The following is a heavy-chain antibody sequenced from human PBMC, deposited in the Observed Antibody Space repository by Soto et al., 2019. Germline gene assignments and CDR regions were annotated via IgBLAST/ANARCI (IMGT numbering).Heavy chain of an antibody. Sequence: QVQLVESGGGVIQPGTSLRLSCAASGFIFSNYAMHWVRPAPGKGLAWVAVISFDGSNKYYADSVKGRCTLSRDKSNNTLYLQMNILMCEDTAGYYCAREVREWQYFDYWGQGTLVTVSS. J-gene: IGHJ4*02. CDR1: GFIFSNYA. V-gene: IGHV3-30-3*01. CDR2: ISFDGSNK. CDR3: AREVREWQYFDY. D-gene: IGHD3-3*01.